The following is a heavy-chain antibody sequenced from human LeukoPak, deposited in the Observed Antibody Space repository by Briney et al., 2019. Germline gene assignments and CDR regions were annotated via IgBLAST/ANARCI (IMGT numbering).Heavy chain of an antibody. CDR2: IYYSGST. J-gene: IGHJ4*02. CDR3: ARGGYYYGSALDY. CDR1: GGSISSGDYY. D-gene: IGHD3-10*01. V-gene: IGHV4-30-4*08. Sequence: SETLSLTCTVSGGSISSGDYYWSWIRQPPGKGLEWIGYIYYSGSTYYNPSLKSRVTISVDTSKNQFSLKLSSVTAADTAVYYCARGGYYYGSALDYWGQGTLVTVSS.